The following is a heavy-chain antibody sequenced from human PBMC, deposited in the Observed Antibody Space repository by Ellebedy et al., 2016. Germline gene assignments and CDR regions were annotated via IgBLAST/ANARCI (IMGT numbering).Heavy chain of an antibody. CDR1: GYTFTGQY. Sequence: ASVKVSXKASGYTFTGQYIHWVRQAPGQGLEWMGWINPNSGGTNYAQKFQGRVTMTRNTSINTAYMELSSLRSDDTAVYYCARIDMVRGGVAYWGQGTLVTVSS. CDR2: INPNSGGT. CDR3: ARIDMVRGGVAY. J-gene: IGHJ4*02. V-gene: IGHV1-2*02. D-gene: IGHD3-10*01.